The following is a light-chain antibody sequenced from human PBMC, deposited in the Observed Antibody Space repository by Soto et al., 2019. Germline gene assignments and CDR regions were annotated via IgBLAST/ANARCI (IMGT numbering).Light chain of an antibody. CDR1: QSVLYSSNNKNY. CDR3: QQYYSTPPLT. Sequence: DIVMTQSPDSLAVSLGERATINCKSSQSVLYSSNNKNYLAWYQQKPGQPPKLLIYWASTRESGVPDRFSGSGSGTDVTLTISSLQAEYVAVYYCQQYYSTPPLTFGGGTKVEIK. V-gene: IGKV4-1*01. CDR2: WAS. J-gene: IGKJ4*01.